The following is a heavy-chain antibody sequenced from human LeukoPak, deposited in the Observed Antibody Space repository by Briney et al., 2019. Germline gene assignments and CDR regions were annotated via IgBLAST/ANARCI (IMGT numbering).Heavy chain of an antibody. CDR3: ARGRGYSPFDY. J-gene: IGHJ4*02. CDR2: ISSYNGNT. D-gene: IGHD5-18*01. Sequence: ASVKVSCKASGYTFTSYGISWVRQAPGQGLEWMGWISSYNGNTSYAQKLQGRVTLTTDTSTSTVYMELSSLRSEDTAVYYCARGRGYSPFDYWGQGTLVTVSS. CDR1: GYTFTSYG. V-gene: IGHV1-18*01.